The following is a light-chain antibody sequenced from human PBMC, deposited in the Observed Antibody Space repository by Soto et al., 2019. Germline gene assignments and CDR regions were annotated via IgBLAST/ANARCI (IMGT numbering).Light chain of an antibody. CDR3: QPCRKWPPGIT. CDR2: DAS. V-gene: IGKV3-11*01. Sequence: EIVFTQSPATLSLSPGERSTLSCRASQSVSSYLAWYQQEAGQAPRLLIYDASNRAAGIPARFSGSGSGTDFTLTISSIEGEDFAVYYSQPCRKWPPGITFGGGPRVDIK. J-gene: IGKJ4*01. CDR1: QSVSSY.